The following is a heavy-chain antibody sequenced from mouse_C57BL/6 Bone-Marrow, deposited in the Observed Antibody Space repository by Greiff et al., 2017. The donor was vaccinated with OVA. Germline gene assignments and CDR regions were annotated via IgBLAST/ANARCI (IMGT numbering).Heavy chain of an antibody. CDR3: ARDLPERFAY. CDR1: GYTFTDYY. Sequence: EVQLQQSGPVLVKPGASVKMSCKASGYTFTDYYMNWVKQSHGKSLEWIGVIYPYNGGTSYNQKFKGKATLTVDKSSSTAYMELNSLTSEDSAVYYCARDLPERFAYWGQGTLVTVSA. J-gene: IGHJ3*01. CDR2: IYPYNGGT. V-gene: IGHV1-19*01. D-gene: IGHD5-1*01.